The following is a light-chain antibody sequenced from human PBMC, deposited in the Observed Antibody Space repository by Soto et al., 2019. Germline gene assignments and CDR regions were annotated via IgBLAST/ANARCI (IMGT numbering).Light chain of an antibody. J-gene: IGKJ4*01. CDR2: GAS. Sequence: EIVMTQSPATLSVSPGEGATLSCRASQSVSSNLAWYQQTPGQAPRLLIFGASTRATGIPARFSGSGSGAEFSLTISALQSEDFAIYYCQQYSNWPLTFGGGTKVGIK. CDR1: QSVSSN. CDR3: QQYSNWPLT. V-gene: IGKV3-15*01.